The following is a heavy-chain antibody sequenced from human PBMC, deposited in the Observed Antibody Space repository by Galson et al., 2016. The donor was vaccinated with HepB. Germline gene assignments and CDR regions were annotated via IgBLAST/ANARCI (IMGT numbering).Heavy chain of an antibody. J-gene: IGHJ5*02. D-gene: IGHD2-2*01. CDR2: IWYDGSNK. CDR3: ARDCSSATCWPWGYNWFDP. V-gene: IGHV3-33*01. Sequence: SLRLSCAASGFTFSSYGMHWVRQAPGKGLEWVAVIWYDGSNKYYADSVKGRFTISRDNSKNKLYLQMNSLRAEDTAVYYCARDCSSATCWPWGYNWFDPWGQGTLVTVSS. CDR1: GFTFSSYG.